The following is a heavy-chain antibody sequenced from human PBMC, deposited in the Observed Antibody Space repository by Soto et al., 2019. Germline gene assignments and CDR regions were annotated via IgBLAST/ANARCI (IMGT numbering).Heavy chain of an antibody. Sequence: PGGSLRLSCATYGVTVSSNYMSWVRQAPGKGLEWVSLIYSGGTTYYADPVRGRFTISRDNSRNTLYLQMSSLRAEDSAVYYCARGSEESYPGSRIFDLWGRGSLVTVSS. CDR1: GVTVSSNY. D-gene: IGHD3-10*01. CDR2: IYSGGTT. J-gene: IGHJ4*02. CDR3: ARGSEESYPGSRIFDL. V-gene: IGHV3-53*01.